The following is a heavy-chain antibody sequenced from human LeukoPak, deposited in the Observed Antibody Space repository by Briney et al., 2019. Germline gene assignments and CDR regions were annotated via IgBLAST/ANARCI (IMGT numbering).Heavy chain of an antibody. CDR2: INPNSGGT. Sequence: ASVKVSCKASGYTFTDYYMHWVRQAPGQGLGWMGWINPNSGGTNYAQKFQGRVTMTRDTSISTAYMELSRLRSDDTAVYYCARGGPAKYSYGDYWGQGTLVTVSS. CDR1: GYTFTDYY. CDR3: ARGGPAKYSYGDY. D-gene: IGHD5-18*01. J-gene: IGHJ4*02. V-gene: IGHV1-2*02.